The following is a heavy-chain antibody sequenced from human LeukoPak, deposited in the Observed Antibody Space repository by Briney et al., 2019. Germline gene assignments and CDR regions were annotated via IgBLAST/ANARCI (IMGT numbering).Heavy chain of an antibody. CDR3: ARDWGPTAVTTFDP. D-gene: IGHD3-16*01. CDR1: GYTFTSYG. J-gene: IGHJ5*02. Sequence: ASVKVSCKASGYTFTSYGISWVRQAPGQGLEWMGWISAYNGNTNYAQKLQGRVTMTTDTSTSTAYMELKSLRSDDTAVYYCARDWGPTAVTTFDPWGQGTLVTVSS. CDR2: ISAYNGNT. V-gene: IGHV1-18*01.